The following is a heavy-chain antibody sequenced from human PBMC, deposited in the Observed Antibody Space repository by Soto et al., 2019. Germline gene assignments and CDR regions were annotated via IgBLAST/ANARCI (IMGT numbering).Heavy chain of an antibody. V-gene: IGHV1-69*10. D-gene: IGHD6-19*01. Sequence: ASVKVSCKASGGTFSSYAISWVRQAPGQGLEWMGGIIPILCIANYAQKFQGRVTLTADKSTSTAYMELNSLRSEVTVVYYCARPFLRSVWYYFDYWGQGARVHVSS. J-gene: IGHJ4*02. CDR2: IIPILCIA. CDR3: ARPFLRSVWYYFDY. CDR1: GGTFSSYA.